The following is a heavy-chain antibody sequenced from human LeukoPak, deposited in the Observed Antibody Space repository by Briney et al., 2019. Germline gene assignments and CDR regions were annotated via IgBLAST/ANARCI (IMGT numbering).Heavy chain of an antibody. CDR1: GYTFTSYG. CDR3: ARDSEMATSVRSEWTFDY. D-gene: IGHD5-24*01. Sequence: GASVKVSCKASGYTFTSYGISWVRQAPGQGLEWMGWISAYNGNTNYAQKLQGRVTMTTDTSTSTAYMELRSLRSDDTAVYYCARDSEMATSVRSEWTFDYWGQGTLVTVPS. CDR2: ISAYNGNT. V-gene: IGHV1-18*01. J-gene: IGHJ4*02.